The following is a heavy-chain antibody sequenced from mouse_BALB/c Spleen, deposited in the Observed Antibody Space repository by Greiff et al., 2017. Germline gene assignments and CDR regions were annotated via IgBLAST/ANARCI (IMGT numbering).Heavy chain of an antibody. Sequence: VQLQQSGAELVRPGALVKLSCKASGFNIKDYYMYWVKQRPEQGLEWIGWIDPENGNTIYDPKFQGKASITADTSSNTAYLQLSSLTSEDTAVYYCARGVDGYYLTYWGQGTLVTVSA. CDR3: ARGVDGYYLTY. V-gene: IGHV14-1*02. D-gene: IGHD2-3*01. J-gene: IGHJ3*01. CDR1: GFNIKDYY. CDR2: IDPENGNT.